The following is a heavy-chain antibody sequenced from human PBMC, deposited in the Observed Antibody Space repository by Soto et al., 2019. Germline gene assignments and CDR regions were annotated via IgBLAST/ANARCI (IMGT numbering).Heavy chain of an antibody. CDR3: AKDTSRFLEWLLQNDY. J-gene: IGHJ4*02. Sequence: EVQLLESGGGLVQPGGSLRLSCAASGFTFSSYAMSWVRQAPGKGLEWVSAISGSGGSTYYADSVKGRFTISRDNSKNTLYLQMNSLRAEDTAVYYCAKDTSRFLEWLLQNDYWGQGTLVNVSS. CDR1: GFTFSSYA. D-gene: IGHD3-3*01. CDR2: ISGSGGST. V-gene: IGHV3-23*01.